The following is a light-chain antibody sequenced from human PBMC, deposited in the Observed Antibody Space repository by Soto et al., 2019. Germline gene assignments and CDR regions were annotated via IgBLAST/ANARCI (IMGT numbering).Light chain of an antibody. V-gene: IGKV1-39*01. Sequence: DSQMTQSPASLSASVGDRGSITCRASQSIRSNVNWLQHKPGQAPKVLIYGASRLQGGVPSRFSGSGSGTDFILTIKSLQPEDFATYCCQQSFSSPFTFGPGTRVDVK. CDR3: QQSFSSPFT. CDR2: GAS. CDR1: QSIRSN. J-gene: IGKJ3*01.